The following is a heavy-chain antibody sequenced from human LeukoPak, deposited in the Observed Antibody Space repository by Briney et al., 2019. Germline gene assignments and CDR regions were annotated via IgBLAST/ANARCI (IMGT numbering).Heavy chain of an antibody. Sequence: SETLSLTCAVYGGSFSGYYWSWIRQPPGKGLEWIGEINHSGSTNYNPSLKSRVTISVDTSKNQSSLKLRSVTAADTAVYYCARGRGSSWYNWLDGWGEGTLVTVS. CDR1: GGSFSGYY. CDR2: INHSGST. CDR3: ARGRGSSWYNWLDG. J-gene: IGHJ5*02. D-gene: IGHD6-13*01. V-gene: IGHV4-34*01.